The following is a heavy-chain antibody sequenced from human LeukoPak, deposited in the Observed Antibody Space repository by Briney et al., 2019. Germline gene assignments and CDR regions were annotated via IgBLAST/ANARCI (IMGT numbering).Heavy chain of an antibody. CDR3: ARDDSSGYYSDY. Sequence: GGSLRLSCAASGFTFSSYGMSWVRQAPGKGLEWVSVIHSGGSTYYADSVKGRFTISRDNSKNTLYLQMNSLRVEDTAVYYCARDDSSGYYSDYWGQGTLVTVSS. V-gene: IGHV3-53*01. CDR1: GFTFSSYG. CDR2: IHSGGST. J-gene: IGHJ4*02. D-gene: IGHD3-22*01.